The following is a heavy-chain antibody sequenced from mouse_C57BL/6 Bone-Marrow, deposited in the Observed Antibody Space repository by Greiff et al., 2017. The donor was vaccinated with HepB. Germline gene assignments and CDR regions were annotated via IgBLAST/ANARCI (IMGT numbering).Heavy chain of an antibody. V-gene: IGHV1-50*01. Sequence: QVQLQQPGAELVKPGASVKLSCKASGYTFTSYWMQWVKQRPGQGLEWIGEIDPSDSYTNYNQKFKGKATLTVDTSSSTAYMQLSRLASEDSAVYYCARRASYDGFYEGYWGQGTSVTVSS. CDR3: ARRASYDGFYEGY. J-gene: IGHJ4*01. D-gene: IGHD2-3*01. CDR1: GYTFTSYW. CDR2: IDPSDSYT.